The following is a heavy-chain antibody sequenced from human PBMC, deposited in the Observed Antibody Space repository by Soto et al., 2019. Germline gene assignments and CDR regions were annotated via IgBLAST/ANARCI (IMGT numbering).Heavy chain of an antibody. CDR3: AHIVVAGLGYYFDY. Sequence: QFTLKESGPTLVKPTQTLTLTCTFSGFSLSSTRMAVGWIRQPPGKALEWLALIYWDDDRRYSPFLKSRLTITKDTSKNQVVLTMSNMDPVDTVRYYCAHIVVAGLGYYFDYWGQGTLVTVSS. D-gene: IGHD6-19*01. CDR1: GFSLSSTRMA. J-gene: IGHJ4*02. V-gene: IGHV2-5*02. CDR2: IYWDDDR.